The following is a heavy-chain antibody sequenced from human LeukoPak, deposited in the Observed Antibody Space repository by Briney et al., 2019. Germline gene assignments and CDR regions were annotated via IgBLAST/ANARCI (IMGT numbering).Heavy chain of an antibody. CDR3: ARVGYYDSSGYFTLFDY. CDR1: GGSFSGYY. V-gene: IGHV4-34*01. Sequence: SEALSLTCAVYGGSFSGYYWSWIRQPPGKGLEWIGEINHSGSTNYNPSLKSRVTISVDTSKNQFSLKLSSVTAADTAVYYCARVGYYDSSGYFTLFDYWGQGTLVTVSS. J-gene: IGHJ4*02. CDR2: INHSGST. D-gene: IGHD3-22*01.